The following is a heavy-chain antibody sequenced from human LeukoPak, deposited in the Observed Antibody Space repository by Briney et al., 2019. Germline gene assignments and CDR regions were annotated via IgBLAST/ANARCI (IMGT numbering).Heavy chain of an antibody. J-gene: IGHJ6*04. Sequence: ASVKVSCKASGGTFSSYAISWVRQAPGQGLEWMGRIIPNLGIANYAQKFQGRVTITSDKSTSTAYMELSSLRSEDTAGYYCAGLPGDYYYGMDVWGKGTTVTVSS. CDR2: IIPNLGIA. CDR1: GGTFSSYA. V-gene: IGHV1-69*04. CDR3: AGLPGDYYYGMDV.